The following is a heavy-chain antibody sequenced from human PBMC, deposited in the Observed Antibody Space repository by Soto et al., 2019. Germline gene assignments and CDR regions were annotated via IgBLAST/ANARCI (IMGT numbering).Heavy chain of an antibody. CDR3: ARARVTMVRGVDEIDY. Sequence: QVQLQESGPGLVKPSQTLSLTCTVSGGSISSGGYYWSWIRQHPGKGLEWIGYIYYSGSTYHNPSLKSRVTISVDTSKNQFSLKLSSVTAADTAVYYCARARVTMVRGVDEIDYWGQGTLVTVSS. CDR2: IYYSGST. D-gene: IGHD3-10*01. J-gene: IGHJ4*02. CDR1: GGSISSGGYY. V-gene: IGHV4-31*03.